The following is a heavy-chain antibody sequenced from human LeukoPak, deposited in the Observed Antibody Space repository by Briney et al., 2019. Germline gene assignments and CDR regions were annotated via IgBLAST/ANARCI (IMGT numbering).Heavy chain of an antibody. D-gene: IGHD1-26*01. CDR2: ISWDGGST. Sequence: GGSLRLSCATSGFTFDDYTMHWVRQAPGKGLEWVSLISWDGGSTYYADSVKGRFTISRDNSKNSLYLQMNSLRTEDTALYYCAKDGYSGSYPGYFADYWGQGTLVTVSS. CDR3: AKDGYSGSYPGYFADY. CDR1: GFTFDDYT. V-gene: IGHV3-43*01. J-gene: IGHJ4*02.